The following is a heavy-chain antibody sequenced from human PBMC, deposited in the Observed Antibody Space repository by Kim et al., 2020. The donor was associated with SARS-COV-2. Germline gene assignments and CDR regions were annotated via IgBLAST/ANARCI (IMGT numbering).Heavy chain of an antibody. J-gene: IGHJ4*02. CDR2: ISGSGGST. CDR1: GFTFSSYA. Sequence: GGSLRLSCAASGFTFSSYAMSWVRQAPGKGLEWVSAISGSGGSTYYADSVKGRFTISRDNSKNTLYLQMNSLRAEDTAVYYCAKPTGAQNYYGSGSYYPFDYWGQGTLVTVSS. CDR3: AKPTGAQNYYGSGSYYPFDY. D-gene: IGHD3-10*01. V-gene: IGHV3-23*01.